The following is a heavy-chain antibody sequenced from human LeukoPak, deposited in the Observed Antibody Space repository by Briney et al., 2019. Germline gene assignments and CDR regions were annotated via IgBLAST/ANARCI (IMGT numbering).Heavy chain of an antibody. CDR1: GFTFNDYA. D-gene: IGHD4-17*01. V-gene: IGHV3-43*02. Sequence: GGSLSLSCAASGFTFNDYAMNWVRQAPGKGLEWVYLISGDGATTYYAASVKGRFTISRDNKKNFLYLQMNNLGTEDTALFYCAKDLSTVFDALNIWGQGTLVTVSS. J-gene: IGHJ3*02. CDR3: AKDLSTVFDALNI. CDR2: ISGDGATT.